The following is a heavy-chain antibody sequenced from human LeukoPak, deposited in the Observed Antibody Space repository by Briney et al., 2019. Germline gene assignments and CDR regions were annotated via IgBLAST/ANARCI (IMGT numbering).Heavy chain of an antibody. D-gene: IGHD5-12*01. V-gene: IGHV4-34*01. CDR3: ARGLMDGGYPY. J-gene: IGHJ4*02. Sequence: SETLSLTCAVYGGSFSGYYWSWIRQPPGKGLEWIGEINHSGSTNYNPSLKSRVTISVGTSKNQFSLKLSSVTAADTAVYYCARGLMDGGYPYWGQGTLVTVSS. CDR2: INHSGST. CDR1: GGSFSGYY.